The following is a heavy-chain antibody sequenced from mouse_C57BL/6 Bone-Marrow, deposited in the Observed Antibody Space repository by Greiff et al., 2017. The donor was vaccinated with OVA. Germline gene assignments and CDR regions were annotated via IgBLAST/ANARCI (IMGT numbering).Heavy chain of an antibody. CDR3: TTKAPKYYGNYAMDY. CDR1: GFNIKDYY. Sequence: EVQLQQSGAELVRPGASVKLSCTASGFNIKDYYMHWVKQRPEQGLEWIGRIDPEDGDTEYAPKFQGKATMTADTSSNTAYLQLSSLTSEDTAVYYCTTKAPKYYGNYAMDYWGQGTSVTVSS. D-gene: IGHD1-1*01. V-gene: IGHV14-1*01. CDR2: IDPEDGDT. J-gene: IGHJ4*01.